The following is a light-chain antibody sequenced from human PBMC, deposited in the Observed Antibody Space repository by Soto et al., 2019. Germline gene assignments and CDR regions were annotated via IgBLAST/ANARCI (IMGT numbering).Light chain of an antibody. J-gene: IGKJ2*01. CDR3: QQRSDWPYT. CDR2: DVS. V-gene: IGKV3-11*01. CDR1: QSVSSY. Sequence: ETVLTQSPATLSLSPGERANLFCRTSQSVSSYFAWFQQKPGQAPRLLIYDVSKRATGIPARFSGSGSGTDFTLTISSLETEDFAVYYCQQRSDWPYTFGQGTKLEIK.